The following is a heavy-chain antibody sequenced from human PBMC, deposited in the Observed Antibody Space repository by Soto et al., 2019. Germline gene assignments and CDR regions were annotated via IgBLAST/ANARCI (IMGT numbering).Heavy chain of an antibody. V-gene: IGHV1-3*02. J-gene: IGHJ6*02. D-gene: IGHD2-15*01. Sequence: QLVQSGAEVKKPGSSVKVSCKTSGYTFTNHAIHWVRQATGQRLEWMGWNNPGNGYTKYSQDFQGRVGVTRDTSASRAYMELTSLTSDDMATYYCARDGCSGFRCPFDSGMDVWGQGTTVTVS. CDR2: NNPGNGYT. CDR3: ARDGCSGFRCPFDSGMDV. CDR1: GYTFTNHA.